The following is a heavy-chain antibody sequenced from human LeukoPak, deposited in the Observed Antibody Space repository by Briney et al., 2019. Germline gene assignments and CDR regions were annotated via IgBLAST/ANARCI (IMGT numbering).Heavy chain of an antibody. V-gene: IGHV4-59*01. CDR3: ARETYSSSWYGD. CDR2: INYSGST. CDR1: GGSIGSYY. Sequence: SETLSLTCTVSGGSIGSYYWSWIRQPPGKGLEWIGYINYSGSTKYNPSLKSRVTISLDTSKNQFSLRLSSVTAADTAVYFCARETYSSSWYGDWGQGTLVTVSS. D-gene: IGHD6-13*01. J-gene: IGHJ4*02.